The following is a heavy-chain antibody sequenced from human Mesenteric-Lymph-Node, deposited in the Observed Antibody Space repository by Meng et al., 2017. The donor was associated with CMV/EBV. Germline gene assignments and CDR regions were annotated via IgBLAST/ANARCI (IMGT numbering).Heavy chain of an antibody. V-gene: IGHV4-39*07. CDR1: GGSIRTSSYY. CDR3: ARVGSGWSHYYFDS. J-gene: IGHJ4*02. CDR2: IYYSGIT. Sequence: SGGSIRTSSYYWGWIRQPPGKGLQWIGSIYYSGITYYNPSLRSRVTISVDPPNNQFSLKLSSMTAADTAMYYCARVGSGWSHYYFDSWGQGMLVTVSS. D-gene: IGHD6-19*01.